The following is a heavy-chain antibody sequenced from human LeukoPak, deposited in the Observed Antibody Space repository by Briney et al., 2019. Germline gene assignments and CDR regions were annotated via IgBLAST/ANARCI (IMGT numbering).Heavy chain of an antibody. J-gene: IGHJ6*04. CDR1: GFTFSSYE. CDR2: ISSSGSTI. Sequence: GGSLRLSCAASGFTFSSYEMKWARQAPGKGLEWVSYISSSGSTIYYADFVKGRFTISRDNAKNSLYLQMNSLRAEDTAVYYCAELGITMIGGVWGKGTTVTISS. V-gene: IGHV3-48*03. D-gene: IGHD3-10*02. CDR3: AELGITMIGGV.